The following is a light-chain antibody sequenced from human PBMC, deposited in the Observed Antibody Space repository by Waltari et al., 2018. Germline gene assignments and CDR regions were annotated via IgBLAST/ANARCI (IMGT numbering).Light chain of an antibody. Sequence: DIQLTQSPSFLSASAGDRVALTCRASQGISSYLVWYQQKPGEAPKLLIHAAPSLQSGVPSRFSGSGSGTEFTLTISSLQPEDFATYYCQQVNSYPLTFGGGTKVEIK. CDR2: AAP. CDR1: QGISSY. J-gene: IGKJ4*01. CDR3: QQVNSYPLT. V-gene: IGKV1-9*01.